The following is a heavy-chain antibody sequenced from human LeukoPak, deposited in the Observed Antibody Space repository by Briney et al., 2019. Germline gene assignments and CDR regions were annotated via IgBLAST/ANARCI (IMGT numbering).Heavy chain of an antibody. D-gene: IGHD2-2*02. V-gene: IGHV4-4*07. CDR1: GGSISSYY. J-gene: IGHJ5*02. Sequence: PSETLSLTCTVSGGSISSYYWSWIRQPAGKGLEWIGRIYTSGSTNYNPSLKSRVTMSVDTSKNQFSLKLSSVTAADTAVYYCARVGRSSTSCYSGGWFDPWGQGTLVTVSS. CDR3: ARVGRSSTSCYSGGWFDP. CDR2: IYTSGST.